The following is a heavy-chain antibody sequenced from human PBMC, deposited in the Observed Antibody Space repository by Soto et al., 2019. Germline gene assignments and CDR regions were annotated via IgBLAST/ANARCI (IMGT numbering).Heavy chain of an antibody. CDR2: INPNSGGT. V-gene: IGHV1-2*04. CDR1: GYTFTGYY. D-gene: IGHD6-13*01. Sequence: VASVKVSCKASGYTFTGYYMHWVRQAPGQGLEWMGWINPNSGGTNYAQKFQGWVTMTRDTSISTAYMELSRLRSDDTAVYYCARGTHEGSWSYFDYWGQGTLVTVSS. CDR3: ARGTHEGSWSYFDY. J-gene: IGHJ4*02.